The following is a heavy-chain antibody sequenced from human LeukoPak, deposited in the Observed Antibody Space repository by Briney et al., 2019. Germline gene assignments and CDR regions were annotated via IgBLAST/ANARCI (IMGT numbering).Heavy chain of an antibody. J-gene: IGHJ5*02. Sequence: SDTLSLTCTVSGGSISSYYWNWIRQPPGKGLEWIGYIYYSGSNNYNPSLKSRVTISVDTSKNQFSLKLSSVTAADTAVYYCARQRLLLGDCFDPWGQGTLVTVSS. CDR3: ARQRLLLGDCFDP. V-gene: IGHV4-59*08. CDR1: GGSISSYY. D-gene: IGHD2-21*01. CDR2: IYYSGSN.